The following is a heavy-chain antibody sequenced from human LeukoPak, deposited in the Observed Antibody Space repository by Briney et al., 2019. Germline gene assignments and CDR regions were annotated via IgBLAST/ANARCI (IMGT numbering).Heavy chain of an antibody. V-gene: IGHV3-74*03. Sequence: GGSLRLSCAASGFTFSRYWMHWVRQAPGKGLMWVSRISPDGSTTLYADSVKGRLTISRDNAKNMLYLQMNSLRAEDTAVYYCVGGYEGNYWGQGTLVTVSS. CDR2: ISPDGSTT. D-gene: IGHD5-12*01. CDR3: VGGYEGNY. J-gene: IGHJ4*02. CDR1: GFTFSRYW.